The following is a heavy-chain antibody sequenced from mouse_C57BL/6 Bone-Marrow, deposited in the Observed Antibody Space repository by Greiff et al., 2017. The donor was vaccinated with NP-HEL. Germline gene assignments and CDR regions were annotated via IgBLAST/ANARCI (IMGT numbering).Heavy chain of an antibody. CDR2: IYPGDGDT. CDR3: ARGAY. V-gene: IGHV1-80*01. CDR1: GYAFSSYW. J-gene: IGHJ3*01. Sequence: QVQLQQSGAELVKPGASVKISCKASGYAFSSYWMNWVKQRPGKGLEWIGQIYPGDGDTNYNGKFKDKASLTADKSSSTAYMQLSSLTYEDTAVYFCARGAYWGQGTLVTVSA.